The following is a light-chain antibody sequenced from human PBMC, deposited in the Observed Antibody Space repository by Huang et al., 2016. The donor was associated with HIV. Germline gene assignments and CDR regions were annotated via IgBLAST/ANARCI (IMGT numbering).Light chain of an antibody. CDR2: DAS. CDR3: QQYNKWPRT. V-gene: IGKV3D-15*01. CDR1: QHLGSN. Sequence: DILMTQSPVTLSVPPGERATLSCRASQHLGSNLAWYQQKPGHPPRLLIYDASTRATGAPARFSGSGSKTDFNLTIDSLQSGDSALYFCQQYNKWPRTFGQGTKLEIK. J-gene: IGKJ1*01.